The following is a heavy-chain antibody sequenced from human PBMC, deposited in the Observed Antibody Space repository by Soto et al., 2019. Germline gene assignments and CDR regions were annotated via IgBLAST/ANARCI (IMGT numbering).Heavy chain of an antibody. CDR2: IYYSGST. CDR1: GVSISSGDYY. CDR3: ARGTYYDFWSGYYRPSYYYYGMDV. J-gene: IGHJ6*02. D-gene: IGHD3-3*01. V-gene: IGHV4-30-4*01. Sequence: PSETLSLTCTISGVSISSGDYYWSWIRQPPGKGLEWIGYIYYSGSTYYNPSLKSRVTISVDTSKNQFSLKLSSVTAADTAVYYCARGTYYDFWSGYYRPSYYYYGMDVWGQGTTVTVSS.